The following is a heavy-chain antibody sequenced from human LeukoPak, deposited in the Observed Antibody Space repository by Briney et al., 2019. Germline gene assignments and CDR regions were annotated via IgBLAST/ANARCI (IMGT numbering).Heavy chain of an antibody. J-gene: IGHJ4*02. CDR1: GFSVSAYW. Sequence: GGSLRLSCAASGFSVSAYWMSWVRQAPGKGLQWVSYIVGSSSTIYYADSVKGRFTISRDNAKNSLYLQMDSLRAEDTAVYYCATDSPETAAFDYWGQGTLVTVSS. V-gene: IGHV3-48*04. CDR3: ATDSPETAAFDY. CDR2: IVGSSSTI. D-gene: IGHD1-1*01.